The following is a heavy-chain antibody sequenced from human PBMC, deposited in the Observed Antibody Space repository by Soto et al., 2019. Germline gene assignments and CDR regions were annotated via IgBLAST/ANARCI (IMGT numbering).Heavy chain of an antibody. CDR2: ISSSSRYI. D-gene: IGHD5-18*01. Sequence: EVQLVESGGGLVKPGGSLRLSCAASGFTFSSYSMNWVRQAPGKGLEWVSTISSSSRYIYYAASVKGRFTISRDNAKNSLYLQMNSLRAENTAVYYCARADTDMEPGLEYFACWGRGSLVIVSS. CDR1: GFTFSSYS. CDR3: ARADTDMEPGLEYFAC. J-gene: IGHJ4*02. V-gene: IGHV3-21*01.